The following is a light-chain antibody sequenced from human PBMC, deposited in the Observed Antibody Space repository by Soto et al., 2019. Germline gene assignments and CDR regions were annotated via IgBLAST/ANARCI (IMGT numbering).Light chain of an antibody. J-gene: IGKJ1*01. CDR1: QSINSN. V-gene: IGKV3-15*01. CDR2: GAS. Sequence: EIVMTQSPATLSVSPGERATLSCRASQSINSNFAWYQQKPGQAPRLLIYGASTRATGVPARFSGSGSGTEFTLTISSLQSEDFAVYYCQQYSNWWSFGQGTKVDIK. CDR3: QQYSNWWS.